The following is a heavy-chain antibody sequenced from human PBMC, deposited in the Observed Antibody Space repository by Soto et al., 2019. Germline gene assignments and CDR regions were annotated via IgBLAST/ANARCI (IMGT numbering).Heavy chain of an antibody. J-gene: IGHJ4*02. CDR1: GYTLTELS. CDR2: FDPEDGET. V-gene: IGHV1-24*01. Sequence: ASVKVSCKVSGYTLTELSMHWVRQAPGKGLEWMGGFDPEDGETIYAQKFQGRVTMTEDTSTDTAYMELSSLGSEDTAVYYCAAAGSSSWYLSDYWGQGTLVTVSS. CDR3: AAAGSSSWYLSDY. D-gene: IGHD6-13*01.